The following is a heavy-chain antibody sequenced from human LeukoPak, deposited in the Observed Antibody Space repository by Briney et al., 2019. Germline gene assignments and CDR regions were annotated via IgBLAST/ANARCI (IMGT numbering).Heavy chain of an antibody. CDR1: GFTFDDYA. CDR2: IGWNSGSI. J-gene: IGHJ4*02. CDR3: AKDSERDTTMVIDY. V-gene: IGHV3-9*03. Sequence: QPGGSLRLSCAASGFTFDDYAMHWVRQAPGKGLEWVSGIGWNSGSIGYAVSVKGRFTISRDNAKSSLYLQMNSLRAEDMAFYYCAKDSERDTTMVIDYWGQGTLVTVSS. D-gene: IGHD5-18*01.